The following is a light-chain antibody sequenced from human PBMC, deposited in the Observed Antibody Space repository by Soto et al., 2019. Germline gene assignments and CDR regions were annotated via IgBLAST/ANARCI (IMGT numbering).Light chain of an antibody. CDR1: QSVSSY. V-gene: IGKV1-39*01. Sequence: DSQMTQSPSSLSSSVGDRVTITCRASQSVSSYLNWYQQKPGKAPNLLLYAAASSQSGVQSRFSGSGAGTDFTLTISSLQPEDFATYYCQQSYSTPLTFGGGTKVDIK. CDR2: AAA. J-gene: IGKJ4*01. CDR3: QQSYSTPLT.